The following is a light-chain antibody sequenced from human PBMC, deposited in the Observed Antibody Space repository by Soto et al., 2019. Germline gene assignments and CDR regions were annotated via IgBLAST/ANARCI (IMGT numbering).Light chain of an antibody. J-gene: IGKJ4*01. CDR1: QSVSSSY. Sequence: PGERVTLSCRASQSVSSSYLTWYQQKPGQAPRLLIYGASTRATGIPARFSGSGSGTDFTLTISSLQPEDFAVYYCQPSTFGGGTKVDIK. CDR2: GAS. CDR3: QPST. V-gene: IGKV3D-7*01.